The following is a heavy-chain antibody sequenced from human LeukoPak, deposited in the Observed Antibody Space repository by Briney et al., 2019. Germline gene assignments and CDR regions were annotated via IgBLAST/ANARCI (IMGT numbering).Heavy chain of an antibody. D-gene: IGHD3-3*01. V-gene: IGHV3-7*04. Sequence: PGGSLRLSCAASGFTFSTYWMSWVRQAPGKGLEWVANIKEDGSEKYYVDSVQGRFTISRDNAKNSLYLQMNSLRAEDTAVYYCARAYYDFWSALPDYWGQGTLVTVSS. CDR1: GFTFSTYW. CDR3: ARAYYDFWSALPDY. CDR2: IKEDGSEK. J-gene: IGHJ4*02.